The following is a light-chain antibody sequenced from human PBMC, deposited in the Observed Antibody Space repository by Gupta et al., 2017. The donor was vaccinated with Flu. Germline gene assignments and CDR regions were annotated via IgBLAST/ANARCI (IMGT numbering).Light chain of an antibody. Sequence: PANMSWSTGERATLSCRASHNVRNLLAWYQQKPGQAPRLLIYDASNWANDVPARFSGSGSGTEFSLTISSLEPEDFATYYCRQPCEWPPTFGQGTNVEIK. CDR2: DAS. J-gene: IGKJ2*01. CDR1: HNVRNL. V-gene: IGKV3-11*01. CDR3: RQPCEWPPT.